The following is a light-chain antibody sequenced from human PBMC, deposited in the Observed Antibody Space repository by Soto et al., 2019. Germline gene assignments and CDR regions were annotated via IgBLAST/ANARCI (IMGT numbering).Light chain of an antibody. J-gene: IGLJ2*01. CDR3: AAWDDSLNGVV. Sequence: QSVLTQPPSASGTPGQRVTISCSGSSSNIGSSTVNWYQQFPGTAPKLLMYTNNQRPSGVPDRFSASKSGTSASLAISGLQSEDEADYYCAAWDDSLNGVVFGGGTKLTVL. CDR1: SSNIGSST. CDR2: TNN. V-gene: IGLV1-44*01.